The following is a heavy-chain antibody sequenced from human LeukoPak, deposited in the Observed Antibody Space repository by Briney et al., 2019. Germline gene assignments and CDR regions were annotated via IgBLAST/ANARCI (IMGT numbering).Heavy chain of an antibody. J-gene: IGHJ5*02. V-gene: IGHV4-61*02. CDR3: TRGGHDYGGSFDT. D-gene: IGHD4-23*01. CDR2: ISTGGRN. CDR1: GASIASGSYH. Sequence: SQTLSLTCAISGASIASGSYHWDWIRHPAGPKPQYIGRISTGGRNNYNPSLKSRLTISLDTSKNHVSLRLSSVTAADTAVYYCTRGGHDYGGSFDTWGQGILVTVSS.